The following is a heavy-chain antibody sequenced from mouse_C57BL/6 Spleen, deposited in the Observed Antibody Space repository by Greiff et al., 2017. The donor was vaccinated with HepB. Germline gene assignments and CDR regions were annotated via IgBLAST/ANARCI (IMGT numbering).Heavy chain of an antibody. CDR3: ARRGVYDGYDY. CDR2: IYPGDGDT. J-gene: IGHJ2*01. Sequence: VQRVESGAELVKPGASVKISCKASGYAFSSYWMNWVKQRPGKGLEWIGQIYPGDGDTNYNGKFKGKATLTADKSSSTAYMQLSSLTSEDSAVYFCARRGVYDGYDYWGQGTTLTVSS. V-gene: IGHV1-80*01. D-gene: IGHD2-3*01. CDR1: GYAFSSYW.